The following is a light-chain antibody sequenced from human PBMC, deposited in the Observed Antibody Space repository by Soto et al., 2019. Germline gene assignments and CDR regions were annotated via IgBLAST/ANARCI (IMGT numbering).Light chain of an antibody. V-gene: IGKV3-15*01. CDR2: GAS. CDR3: QQYNNWPIT. Sequence: EIVLTQSPGTLSLSPGERATLSCRASQSVRNNNLNWYQQKPGQAPRLLIYGASTRATGIPARFSGSGSGTEFTLTISSLQSEDFAVYYCQQYNNWPITFGQGTRLEIK. J-gene: IGKJ5*01. CDR1: QSVRNNN.